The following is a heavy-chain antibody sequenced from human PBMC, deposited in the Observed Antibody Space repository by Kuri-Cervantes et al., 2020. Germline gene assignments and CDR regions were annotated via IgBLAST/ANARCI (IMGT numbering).Heavy chain of an antibody. CDR3: ARGRGAAAGTYYYMDV. CDR2: IYHSGST. J-gene: IGHJ6*03. V-gene: IGHV4-39*07. CDR1: GGSISSSSYY. D-gene: IGHD6-13*01. Sequence: SETLSLTCTVSGGSISSSSYYWGWIRQPPGKGLEWIGSIYHSGSTYYNPSLKSRVTISVDTSKNQFSLKLSSVTAADTAVYYCARGRGAAAGTYYYMDVWGKGTTVTVSS.